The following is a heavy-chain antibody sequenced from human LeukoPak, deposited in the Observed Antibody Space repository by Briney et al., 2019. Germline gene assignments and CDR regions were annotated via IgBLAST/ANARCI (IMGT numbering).Heavy chain of an antibody. J-gene: IGHJ3*02. CDR3: ARESDRNYDILTAYAFDI. CDR1: GYTFTSYY. CDR2: INPSGGST. V-gene: IGHV1-46*01. Sequence: ASVKVSCKASGYTFTSYYMHWVRQAPGQGLEWMGIINPSGGSTSYAQKFQGRVTMTRDTSTSTVYMELSSLRSGDTAVYYCARESDRNYDILTAYAFDIWGQGTMVTVSS. D-gene: IGHD3-9*01.